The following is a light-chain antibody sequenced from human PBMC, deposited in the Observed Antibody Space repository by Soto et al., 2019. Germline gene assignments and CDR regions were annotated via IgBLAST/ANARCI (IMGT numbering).Light chain of an antibody. CDR3: QHRSNWIT. CDR2: DAS. Sequence: EIVLTQSPATLSLSPGERANLSCRASQSVRSYLAWYQQKPGQAPRLLIYDASNRATGIPARFSGSGSGTDFTLTISLLEPEDFAVYYFQHRSNWITFGQGTRLEIE. J-gene: IGKJ5*01. V-gene: IGKV3-11*01. CDR1: QSVRSY.